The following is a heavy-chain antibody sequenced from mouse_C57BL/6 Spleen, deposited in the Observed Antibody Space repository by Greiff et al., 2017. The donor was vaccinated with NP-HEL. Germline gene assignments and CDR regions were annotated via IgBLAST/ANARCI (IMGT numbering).Heavy chain of an antibody. CDR1: GFTFSDYG. V-gene: IGHV5-17*01. J-gene: IGHJ2*01. Sequence: EVKLMESGGGLVKPGGSLKLSCAASGFTFSDYGMHWVRQAPEKGLEWVAYISSGSSTIYYADTVKGRFTISRDNAKNTLFLQMTSLRSEDTAMYYCAKQFYYGSSDFDYWGQGTTLTVSS. CDR3: AKQFYYGSSDFDY. CDR2: ISSGSSTI. D-gene: IGHD1-1*01.